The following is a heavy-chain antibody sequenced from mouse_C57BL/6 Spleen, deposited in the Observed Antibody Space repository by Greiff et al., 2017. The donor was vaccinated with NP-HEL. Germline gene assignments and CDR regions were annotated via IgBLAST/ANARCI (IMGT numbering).Heavy chain of an antibody. CDR3: AREGYYGSSWYFDV. CDR2: IRNKANGYTT. J-gene: IGHJ1*03. V-gene: IGHV7-3*01. CDR1: GFTFTDYY. D-gene: IGHD1-1*01. Sequence: EVQVVESGGGLVQPGGSLSLSCAASGFTFTDYYMSWVRQPPGKALEWLGFIRNKANGYTTEYSASVKGRFTISRDNSQSILYLQMNALRAEDSATYYCAREGYYGSSWYFDVWGTGTTVTVSS.